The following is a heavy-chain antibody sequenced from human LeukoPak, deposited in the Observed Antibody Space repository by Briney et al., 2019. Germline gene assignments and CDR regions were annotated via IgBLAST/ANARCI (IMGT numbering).Heavy chain of an antibody. CDR2: IRYDGSNK. Sequence: GGSLRLSCAASGFTFSSYGMHRVRQAPGKGLEWVAFIRYDGSNKYYADSVKGRFTISRDNSKNTLYLQMNSLRAEDTAVYYCAKMPAQYYYDSSGYPPLYYFDYWGQGTLVTVSS. D-gene: IGHD3-22*01. J-gene: IGHJ4*02. CDR3: AKMPAQYYYDSSGYPPLYYFDY. V-gene: IGHV3-30*02. CDR1: GFTFSSYG.